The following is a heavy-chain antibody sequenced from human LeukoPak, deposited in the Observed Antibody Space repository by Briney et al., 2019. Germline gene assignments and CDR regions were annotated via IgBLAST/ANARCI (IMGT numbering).Heavy chain of an antibody. Sequence: SETLSLTCTVSGGSISSYYWSWIRQPPGKGLEWIGYIYYSGSTNYNPSLQSRVTISVDTSKNQFSLKLSSVTAADTAVYYCARGGQLLLPYYFDYWGQGTLVTVSS. CDR1: GGSISSYY. J-gene: IGHJ4*02. V-gene: IGHV4-59*01. D-gene: IGHD2-2*01. CDR3: ARGGQLLLPYYFDY. CDR2: IYYSGST.